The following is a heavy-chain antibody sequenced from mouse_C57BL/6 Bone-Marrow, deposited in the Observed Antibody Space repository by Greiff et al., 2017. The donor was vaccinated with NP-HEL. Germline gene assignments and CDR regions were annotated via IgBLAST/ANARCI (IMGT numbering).Heavy chain of an antibody. V-gene: IGHV1-47*01. CDR1: GYTFTTYS. J-gene: IGHJ1*01. CDR2: FHPYNGDT. D-gene: IGHD2-4*01. CDR3: AKAYDYDDVWYFDF. Sequence: QVQLQQSGAELVKPGASVKMSCKASGYTFTTYSMDWMKQKPGKGLEWIGNFHPYNGDTKYNEKLKGKATLTVEKSSSTVYMELSRLTSDDSSVYYCAKAYDYDDVWYFDFWGPGTPVTVSS.